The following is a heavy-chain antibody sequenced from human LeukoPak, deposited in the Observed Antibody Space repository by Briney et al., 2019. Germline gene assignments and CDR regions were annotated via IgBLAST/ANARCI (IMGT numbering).Heavy chain of an antibody. CDR2: VRPYNGDT. CDR1: GYTFTSYG. CDR3: ARALSGIYDRVSFTEFDS. J-gene: IGHJ4*02. V-gene: IGHV1-18*01. D-gene: IGHD5/OR15-5a*01. Sequence: ASVKVSCKASGYTFTSYGIAWLRQAPGQGLEWMGWVRPYNGDTKYEQSLQGRVTLTTDTSTSTAYMELRSLKSDDRAIYYCARALSGIYDRVSFTEFDSWGQGTLVTVSS.